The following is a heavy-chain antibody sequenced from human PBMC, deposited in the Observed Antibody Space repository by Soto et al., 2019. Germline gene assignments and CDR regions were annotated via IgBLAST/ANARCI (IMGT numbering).Heavy chain of an antibody. CDR1: GYTFSSYT. J-gene: IGHJ4*02. D-gene: IGHD3-10*01. CDR2: INTANGRT. V-gene: IGHV1-3*04. Sequence: GASVKVSCKASGYTFSSYTMHWVRQTPGQRLEWMGWINTANGRTTYSQKFQGRLSINRDTSASTAYMELSSLRVEDTAVYYCARGGLSKPMVRLFHYWGQGTPVTVSS. CDR3: ARGGLSKPMVRLFHY.